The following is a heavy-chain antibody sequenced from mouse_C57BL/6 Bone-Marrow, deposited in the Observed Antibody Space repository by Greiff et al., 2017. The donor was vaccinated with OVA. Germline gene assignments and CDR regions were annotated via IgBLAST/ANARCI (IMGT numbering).Heavy chain of an antibody. D-gene: IGHD2-3*01. J-gene: IGHJ3*01. CDR3: ARGWGLLRWFAY. CDR1: GYTFTSYW. Sequence: QVQLQQPGAELVMPGASVKLSCKASGYTFTSYWMHWVKQRPGQGLEWIGEIDPSDSSTNYNQKFKGKSTLTVDKSSSTAYMQHSSLTAEDYAVYYCARGWGLLRWFAYWGQGTLVTVSA. CDR2: IDPSDSST. V-gene: IGHV1-69*01.